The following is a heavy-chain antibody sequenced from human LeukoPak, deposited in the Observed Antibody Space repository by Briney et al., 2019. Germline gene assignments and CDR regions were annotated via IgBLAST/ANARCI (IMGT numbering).Heavy chain of an antibody. Sequence: PSETLSLTCTVSGYSISSGYYWGWIRQPPGKGLEWIGSIYHSGSTYYNPSLKSRVTISVDTSKNQFSLKLSSVTAADTAVYYCARVSYNEVAGAVDYWGQGTLVTVSS. CDR1: GYSISSGYY. CDR2: IYHSGST. D-gene: IGHD6-19*01. CDR3: ARVSYNEVAGAVDY. J-gene: IGHJ4*02. V-gene: IGHV4-38-2*02.